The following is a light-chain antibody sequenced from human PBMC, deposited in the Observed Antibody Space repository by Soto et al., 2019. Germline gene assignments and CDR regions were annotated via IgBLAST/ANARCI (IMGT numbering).Light chain of an antibody. CDR1: QGISSY. CDR2: AAS. Sequence: DIQLTQSPSFLSASLGDRVTITCRASQGISSYLAWYQQKPRKAPTLLIYAASTLQSGVPSRFSGSGSGTEFTLPISSLQPEDFATYYCQQLNNYPLTFGPGTRLEIK. V-gene: IGKV1-9*01. CDR3: QQLNNYPLT. J-gene: IGKJ5*01.